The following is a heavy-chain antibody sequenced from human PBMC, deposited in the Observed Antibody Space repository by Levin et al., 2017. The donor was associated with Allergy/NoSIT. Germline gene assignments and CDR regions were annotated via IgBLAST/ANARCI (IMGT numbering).Heavy chain of an antibody. CDR1: GFTFSSYW. CDR2: INSDGSST. D-gene: IGHD3-10*01. V-gene: IGHV3-74*01. Sequence: GESLKISCAASGFTFSSYWMHWVRQAPGKGLVWVSRINSDGSSTSYADSVKGRFTISRDNAKNTLYLQMNSLRAEDTAVYYCARDGVSKRRGPFDYWGQGTLVTVSS. J-gene: IGHJ4*02. CDR3: ARDGVSKRRGPFDY.